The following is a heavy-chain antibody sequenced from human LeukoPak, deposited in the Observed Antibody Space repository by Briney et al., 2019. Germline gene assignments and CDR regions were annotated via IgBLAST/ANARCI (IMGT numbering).Heavy chain of an antibody. D-gene: IGHD4-17*01. J-gene: IGHJ6*03. CDR2: FYYSASAST. Sequence: SETLSLTCTVSGGSISSSSYYWGWIRQPPGKGLEWIGSFYYSASASTYYNPSLKSLVTISVDTSKNQFSLKLSSVTAADTAVYYCARSYGDYVGHYMDVWGKGTTVTISS. V-gene: IGHV4-39*01. CDR1: GGSISSSSYY. CDR3: ARSYGDYVGHYMDV.